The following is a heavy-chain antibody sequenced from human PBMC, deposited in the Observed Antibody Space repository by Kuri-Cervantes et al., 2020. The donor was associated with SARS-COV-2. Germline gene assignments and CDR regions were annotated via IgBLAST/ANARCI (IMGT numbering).Heavy chain of an antibody. J-gene: IGHJ5*02. D-gene: IGHD3-3*01. Sequence: ASVKVSCKASGYTFTAYFMHWVRQAPGQGLEWMGWISAYNGNTIYAQKLQGRVTMTTDTSTSTAYMDLRSLRSDDTAVYYCARDFNDFWSGYATFDPWGQGTLVTVSS. CDR3: ARDFNDFWSGYATFDP. CDR1: GYTFTAYF. CDR2: ISAYNGNT. V-gene: IGHV1-18*04.